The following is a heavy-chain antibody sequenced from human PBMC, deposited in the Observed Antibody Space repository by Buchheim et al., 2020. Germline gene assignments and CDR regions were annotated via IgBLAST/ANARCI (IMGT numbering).Heavy chain of an antibody. Sequence: EVQLLESGGGLVRPGGSLGLSCAASGFTFGSYAMSWVRQAPGKGLEWVSAITGGGGGAYYADSVMGGFTISRDTSKNTLYLQVNSLRVEDTAIYYCAKVANWGYWYFDLWGRGTL. V-gene: IGHV3-23*01. D-gene: IGHD7-27*01. CDR2: ITGGGGGA. CDR1: GFTFGSYA. J-gene: IGHJ2*01. CDR3: AKVANWGYWYFDL.